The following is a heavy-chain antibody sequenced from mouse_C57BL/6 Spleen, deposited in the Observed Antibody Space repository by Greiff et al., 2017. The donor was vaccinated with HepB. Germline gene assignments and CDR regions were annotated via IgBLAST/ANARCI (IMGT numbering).Heavy chain of an antibody. CDR2: ISDGGSYT. V-gene: IGHV5-4*03. CDR3: ARSAQATSWFAY. Sequence: EVNVVESGGGLVKPGGSLKLSCAASGFTFSSYAMSWVRQTPEKRLEWVATISDGGSYTYYPDNVKGRFTISRDNAKNNLYLQMSHLKSEDTAMYYCARSAQATSWFAYWGQGTLVTVSA. J-gene: IGHJ3*01. CDR1: GFTFSSYA. D-gene: IGHD3-2*02.